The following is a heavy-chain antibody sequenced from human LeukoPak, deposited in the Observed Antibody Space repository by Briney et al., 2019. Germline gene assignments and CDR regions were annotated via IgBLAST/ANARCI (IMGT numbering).Heavy chain of an antibody. V-gene: IGHV4-34*01. CDR3: ARLGGAAAGGGAIFDP. Sequence: SETLSLTCAVYGGSFSGYYWSWIHQPPGKGLEWIGEINHSGSTNYNPSLKSRVTISIDTSKNQFSLKLSSVTAADTAVYYCARLGGAAAGGGAIFDPWGQGTLVTVSS. J-gene: IGHJ5*02. CDR1: GGSFSGYY. D-gene: IGHD6-13*01. CDR2: INHSGST.